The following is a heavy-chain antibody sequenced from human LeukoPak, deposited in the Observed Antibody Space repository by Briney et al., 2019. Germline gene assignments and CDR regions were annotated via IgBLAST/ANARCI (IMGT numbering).Heavy chain of an antibody. Sequence: SETPSLTCTVSADSLSSGGHYWAWIRQFPGKGLESIGFIHHSGRSRHNPSLKDRVAISVDTSRKQFALKLSSVTAADTAMYYCARGGNRFGGFYFDYWGQGIQVIVSS. J-gene: IGHJ4*02. CDR3: ARGGNRFGGFYFDY. V-gene: IGHV4-31*03. D-gene: IGHD3-10*01. CDR1: ADSLSSGGHY. CDR2: IHHSGRS.